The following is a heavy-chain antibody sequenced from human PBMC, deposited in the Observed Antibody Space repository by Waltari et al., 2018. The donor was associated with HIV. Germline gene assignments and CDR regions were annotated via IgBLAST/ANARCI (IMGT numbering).Heavy chain of an antibody. CDR3: ARQDIVVVPDAFDI. CDR1: GYTFHSYW. V-gene: IGHV5-51*01. CDR2: IYPVDSDT. J-gene: IGHJ3*02. Sequence: EVQLVQSGAAVKKPGESLKISCKGSGYTFHSYWIGWVRQMPGKGLEWMGIIYPVDSDTTYSPSFQGQVTISADKSISTAYLQWSSLKASDTAMYYCARQDIVVVPDAFDIWGQGTMVTVSS. D-gene: IGHD2-2*01.